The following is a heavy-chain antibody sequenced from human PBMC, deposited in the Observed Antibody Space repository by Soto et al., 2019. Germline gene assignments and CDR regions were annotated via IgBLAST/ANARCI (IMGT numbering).Heavy chain of an antibody. CDR3: ARNKQQLVRVVAGNWFDP. CDR1: GGTFSSYA. D-gene: IGHD6-13*01. CDR2: IIPIFGTA. V-gene: IGHV1-69*12. J-gene: IGHJ5*02. Sequence: QVQLVQSGAEVKKPGSSVKVSCKASGGTFSSYAISWVRQAPGQGLEWMGGIIPIFGTANYAQKFQGRVTINADESTSTAYMELSSLRSEDTAVYYCARNKQQLVRVVAGNWFDPWGQGTLVTVSS.